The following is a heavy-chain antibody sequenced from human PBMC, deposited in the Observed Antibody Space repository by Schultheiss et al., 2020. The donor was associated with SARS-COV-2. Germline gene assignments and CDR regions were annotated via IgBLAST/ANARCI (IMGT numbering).Heavy chain of an antibody. J-gene: IGHJ6*02. CDR3: AREHCTGGVCYTGGGGYYYYGMDV. D-gene: IGHD2-8*02. CDR1: GFTFSSYA. Sequence: GGSLRLSCAASGFTFSSYAMHWVRQAPGKGLEWVSSISSSSSYIYYADSVKGRFTISRDNAKNSLYLQMNSLRAEDTAVYYCAREHCTGGVCYTGGGGYYYYGMDVWGQGTTVTVSS. V-gene: IGHV3-21*04. CDR2: ISSSSSYI.